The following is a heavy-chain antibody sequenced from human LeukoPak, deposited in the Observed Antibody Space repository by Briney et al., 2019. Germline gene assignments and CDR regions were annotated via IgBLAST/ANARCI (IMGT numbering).Heavy chain of an antibody. CDR3: ARDGSSSNDY. D-gene: IGHD6-6*01. CDR1: GYTFTKYD. J-gene: IGHJ4*02. CDR2: IIPIFGTA. V-gene: IGHV1-69*06. Sequence: ASMKVSCKASGYTFTKYDISWVRQAPGQGLEWMGRIIPIFGTANYAQKFQGRVTITADKSTSTAYMELSSLRSEDTAVYYCARDGSSSNDYWGQGTLVTVSS.